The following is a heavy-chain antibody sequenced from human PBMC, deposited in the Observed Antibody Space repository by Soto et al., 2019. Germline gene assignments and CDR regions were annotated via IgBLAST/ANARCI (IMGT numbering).Heavy chain of an antibody. V-gene: IGHV1-69*01. CDR3: ARTSVAARRRAGWYYDRAMDV. CDR1: VGTFRNFG. CDR2: IISQFDTR. D-gene: IGHD6-6*01. Sequence: QVQLVQSGAEVRKPGSSVKVSCMTPVGTFRNFGISWVRQAPGQGLEWMGGIISQFDTRHAAQSFQDRVTITVDDSRSTVYMELRTLTSQDTAVYFCARTSVAARRRAGWYYDRAMDVWGQGTTV. J-gene: IGHJ6*02.